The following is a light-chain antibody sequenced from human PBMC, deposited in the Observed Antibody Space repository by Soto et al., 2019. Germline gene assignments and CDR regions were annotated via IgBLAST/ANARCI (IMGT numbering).Light chain of an antibody. Sequence: EIVLRQSPGTLSLSPGERATVSCRASQSISSTYLTWYHQRHGQAPRLLIYDASRRATGIPDRFSGSGYGTDFSLTISRLETEDFAVYYCQHYDSARWTFGLGTKVDIK. CDR1: QSISSTY. V-gene: IGKV3-20*01. J-gene: IGKJ1*01. CDR3: QHYDSARWT. CDR2: DAS.